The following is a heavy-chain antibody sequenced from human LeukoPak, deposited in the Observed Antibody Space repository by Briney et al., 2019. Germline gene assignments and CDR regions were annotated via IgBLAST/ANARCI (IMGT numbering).Heavy chain of an antibody. CDR1: GGSISSYY. J-gene: IGHJ4*02. V-gene: IGHV4-59*08. Sequence: SETLSLPCTVSGGSISSYYWSWIRQPPGKGLEWIGYIYYSGSTNYNPSLKSRVTISVDTSKNQFSLKLSSVTAADTAVYYCATRYSSGWYPFDYWGQGALVSVSS. D-gene: IGHD6-19*01. CDR3: ATRYSSGWYPFDY. CDR2: IYYSGST.